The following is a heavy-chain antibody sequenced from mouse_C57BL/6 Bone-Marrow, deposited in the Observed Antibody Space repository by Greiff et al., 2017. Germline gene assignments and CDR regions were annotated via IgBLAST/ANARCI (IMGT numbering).Heavy chain of an antibody. CDR3: STGSLSWDY. CDR2: IDPENGDT. J-gene: IGHJ2*01. D-gene: IGHD1-1*01. Sequence: EVKLVESGAELVRPGASVKLSCTASGFNIKDDYMHWVKQRPEQGLEWIGWIDPENGDTEYASKFQGKATITADTSSNTAYLQLSSLTSEDTAVYYCSTGSLSWDYWGQGTTLTVSS. V-gene: IGHV14-4*01. CDR1: GFNIKDDY.